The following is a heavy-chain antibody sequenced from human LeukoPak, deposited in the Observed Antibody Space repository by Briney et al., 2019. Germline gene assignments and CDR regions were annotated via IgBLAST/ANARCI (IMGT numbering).Heavy chain of an antibody. CDR3: ASGSSYYYYYYMDV. Sequence: GGSLRLSCAASGFTFDDYGMSWVRQAPGKGLEWVSGINWNGGSTGYADSVKGRFTISRDNAKNSLYLQMNSLRAEDTAVYYCASGSSYYYYYYMDVWGKGTTVTISS. CDR2: INWNGGST. D-gene: IGHD1-26*01. CDR1: GFTFDDYG. J-gene: IGHJ6*03. V-gene: IGHV3-20*04.